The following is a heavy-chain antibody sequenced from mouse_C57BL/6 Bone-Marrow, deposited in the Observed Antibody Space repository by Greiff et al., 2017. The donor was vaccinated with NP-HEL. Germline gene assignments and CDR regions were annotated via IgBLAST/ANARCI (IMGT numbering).Heavy chain of an antibody. J-gene: IGHJ4*01. D-gene: IGHD2-10*02. V-gene: IGHV5-12*01. CDR1: GFTFSDYY. CDR2: ISNGGGST. CDR3: ARYDYDAMDY. Sequence: EVKLMESGGGLVQPGGSLKLSCAASGFTFSDYYMYWVRQTPEKRLEWVAYISNGGGSTYYPDTVKGRFTISRDNAKNTLYLQMSRLKSEDTAMYYCARYDYDAMDYWGQGTSVTVSS.